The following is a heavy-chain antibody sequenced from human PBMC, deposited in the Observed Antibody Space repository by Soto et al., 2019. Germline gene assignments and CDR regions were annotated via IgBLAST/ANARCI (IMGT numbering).Heavy chain of an antibody. CDR3: ARQGSSPYYSYRLDV. CDR2: ISTYNGDT. CDR1: GYTFTTSG. J-gene: IGHJ6*04. V-gene: IGHV1-18*01. D-gene: IGHD1-26*01. Sequence: QVQLVQSGPEVRKPGASVKVSCEASGYTFTTSGISWVRQVPGQGLEWMGWISTYNGDTNSAQNFQGRVLMTADTSTGTAYMELMSLKSDDTAVYYCARQGSSPYYSYRLDVWSKGTTVTVSS.